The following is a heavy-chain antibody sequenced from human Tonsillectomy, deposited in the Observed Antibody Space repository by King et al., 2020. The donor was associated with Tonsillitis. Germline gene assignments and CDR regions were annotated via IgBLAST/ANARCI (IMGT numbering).Heavy chain of an antibody. CDR1: GFTFSSYG. CDR3: AKGASGYYYGTFDY. Sequence: VQLVESGGGGVQPGRSLRLSCAASGFTFSSYGMHWVRQAPGKGLEWVAVILYDGRNKYFADSVKGRFTISRDNSKNTLYLQMNSLRAEDTAVYYCAKGASGYYYGTFDYWGQGTLVTVSS. D-gene: IGHD3-22*01. CDR2: ILYDGRNK. V-gene: IGHV3-30*18. J-gene: IGHJ4*02.